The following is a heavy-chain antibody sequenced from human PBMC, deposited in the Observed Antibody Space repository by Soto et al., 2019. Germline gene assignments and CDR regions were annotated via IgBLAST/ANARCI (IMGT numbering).Heavy chain of an antibody. J-gene: IGHJ4*02. CDR1: GGSFSGYY. CDR3: ARVAFGVVFGLL. Sequence: QVQLQQWGAGLLKPSETLSPTCAVYGGSFSGYYWSWIRQPPGKGLEWIGEINHSGSTNYNPSLKSRVTNSVDTPKNQFYLKLSSVTAADTAVYYCARVAFGVVFGLLWGQGTLVTVSS. D-gene: IGHD3-3*01. CDR2: INHSGST. V-gene: IGHV4-34*01.